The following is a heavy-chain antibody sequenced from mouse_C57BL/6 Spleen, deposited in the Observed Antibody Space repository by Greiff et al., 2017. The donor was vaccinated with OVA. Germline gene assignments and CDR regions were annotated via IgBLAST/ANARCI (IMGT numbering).Heavy chain of an antibody. CDR3: ARWDGSSSPWFAY. CDR2: IDPSDSYT. Sequence: VKLQQPGAELVMPGASVKLSCKASGYTFTSYWMHWVKQRPGQGLEWIGEIDPSDSYTNYNQKFKGKSTLTVDKSSSTAYMQLSSLTSEDSAVYYCARWDGSSSPWFAYWGQGTLVTVSA. D-gene: IGHD1-1*01. J-gene: IGHJ3*01. CDR1: GYTFTSYW. V-gene: IGHV1-69*01.